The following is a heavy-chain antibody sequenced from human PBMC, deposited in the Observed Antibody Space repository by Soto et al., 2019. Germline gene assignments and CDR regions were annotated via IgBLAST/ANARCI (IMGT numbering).Heavy chain of an antibody. J-gene: IGHJ6*02. Sequence: SETLPFTCTVPGGSSSRSSYSWGPFRQPPGKGLEWIGSIYYSGSTYYNPSLKSRVTISVDTSKNQFSLKLSSVTAADTAVYYCARLDSSSDPYYYYGMDVWGQGTTVT. D-gene: IGHD6-13*01. CDR1: GGSSSRSSYS. CDR3: ARLDSSSDPYYYYGMDV. CDR2: IYYSGST. V-gene: IGHV4-39*01.